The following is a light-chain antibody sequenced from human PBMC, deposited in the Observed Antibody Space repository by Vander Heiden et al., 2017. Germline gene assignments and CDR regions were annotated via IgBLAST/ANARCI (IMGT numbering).Light chain of an antibody. Sequence: AVRMSHSPSSFSASTGDRVTITCRASQGISSYLAWYQQKPGKAPKLLIYAASTLQSGVPSRFSGSGSGTDFTLTISCLQSEDFASYYCQQDDSCPLTFGGGTKVEIK. CDR1: QGISSY. CDR2: AAS. CDR3: QQDDSCPLT. V-gene: IGKV1-8*01. J-gene: IGKJ4*01.